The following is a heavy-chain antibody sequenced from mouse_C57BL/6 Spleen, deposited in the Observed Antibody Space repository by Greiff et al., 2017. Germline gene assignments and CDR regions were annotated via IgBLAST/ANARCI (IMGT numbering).Heavy chain of an antibody. J-gene: IGHJ4*01. CDR2: ISSGSSTI. D-gene: IGHD4-1*01. CDR1: GFTFSDYG. Sequence: EVMLVESGGGLVKPGGSLKLSCAASGFTFSDYGMHWVRQAPEKGLEWVAYISSGSSTIYYADTVKGRFTISRDNAKNTLFLQMTSLRSEDTAMYYCARTGTRGAMDYWGQGTSGTVSS. CDR3: ARTGTRGAMDY. V-gene: IGHV5-17*01.